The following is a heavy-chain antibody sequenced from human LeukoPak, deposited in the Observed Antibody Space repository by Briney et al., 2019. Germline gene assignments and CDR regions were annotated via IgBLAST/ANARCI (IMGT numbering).Heavy chain of an antibody. CDR3: AKVVAAAGPVDY. Sequence: PGGSLRLSCAASGFTFSSYAMSWVRQAPGKGLEWVSVISGSGGSTYYADSVQGRFTISRDNSKNTLYLQMNSLRAEDTAVYYCAKVVAAAGPVDYWGQGTLVTVCS. J-gene: IGHJ4*02. V-gene: IGHV3-23*01. CDR1: GFTFSSYA. CDR2: ISGSGGST. D-gene: IGHD6-13*01.